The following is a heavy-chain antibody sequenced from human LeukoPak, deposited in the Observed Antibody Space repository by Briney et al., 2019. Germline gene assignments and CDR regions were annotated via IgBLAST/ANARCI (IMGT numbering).Heavy chain of an antibody. J-gene: IGHJ4*02. CDR2: ISSSSSYI. Sequence: GGTLRLSCAASGFTFSSYGMSWVRQAPGKGLEWVSFISSSSSYIYYADSVKGRFTITRDNAKNSLYLQMNSLRAADTAVYYCAKDPTHYRVWDDYDSTVLSYWGQGTLVTISS. D-gene: IGHD3-22*01. CDR3: AKDPTHYRVWDDYDSTVLSY. V-gene: IGHV3-21*01. CDR1: GFTFSSYG.